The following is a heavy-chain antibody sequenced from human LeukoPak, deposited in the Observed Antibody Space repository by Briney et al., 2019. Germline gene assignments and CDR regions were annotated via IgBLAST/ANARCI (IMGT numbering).Heavy chain of an antibody. V-gene: IGHV3-9*01. D-gene: IGHD2-2*02. CDR1: GFTFDDYA. Sequence: GGSLRLSCAASGFTFDDYAMPWVRQAPGKGLEWVSGISWNSGSIGYADSVKGRFTISRDNAKNSLYLQMNSLRAEDTALYYCAKDIGRYCSSTSCYTNYAFDIWGQGTMVTVSS. CDR2: ISWNSGSI. J-gene: IGHJ3*02. CDR3: AKDIGRYCSSTSCYTNYAFDI.